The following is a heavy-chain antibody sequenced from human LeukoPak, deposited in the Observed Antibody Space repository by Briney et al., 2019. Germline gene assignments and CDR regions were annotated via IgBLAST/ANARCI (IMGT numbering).Heavy chain of an antibody. CDR2: INWNGGST. D-gene: IGHD3-10*01. CDR1: GFTFEDYG. CDR3: ARTRLWFGVLSHFDY. Sequence: GGSLRLSCAASGFTFEDYGMSWVRQAPGKGLEWVFGINWNGGSTGYADSVKGRFTISRDNAKNSLYLQMNSLRAEDTALYYCARTRLWFGVLSHFDYWGQGTLVTVSS. J-gene: IGHJ4*02. V-gene: IGHV3-20*04.